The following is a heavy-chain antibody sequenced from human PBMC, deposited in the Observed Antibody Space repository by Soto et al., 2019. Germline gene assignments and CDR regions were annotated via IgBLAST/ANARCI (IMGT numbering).Heavy chain of an antibody. D-gene: IGHD5-12*01. V-gene: IGHV1-18*04. J-gene: IGHJ5*02. Sequence: ASVKVSCKASGYTFTSYGISWVRQAPGQGLEWMGWISAYNGNTNYAQKLQGRVTMNTDTSTTTAYLELRSLRSDDTAVYYCARHHGPTTSENWFDPWGQGTLVTVSS. CDR3: ARHHGPTTSENWFDP. CDR2: ISAYNGNT. CDR1: GYTFTSYG.